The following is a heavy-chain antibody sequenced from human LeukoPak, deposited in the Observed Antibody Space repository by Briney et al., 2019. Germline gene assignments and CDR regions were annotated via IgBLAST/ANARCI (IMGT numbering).Heavy chain of an antibody. V-gene: IGHV3-7*05. D-gene: IGHD3-10*01. CDR2: IKENGSDK. Sequence: GGSLRLSCSASAFTFSVYWMTWVRQAPGKGLEWVATIKENGSDKYYVDSVRGRFTISRDNAENSLYLQMNSLTAEDTALYYCVRDGIRDIPGIITIRYDYWGQGTLVTVSS. CDR3: VRDGIRDIPGIITIRYDY. J-gene: IGHJ4*02. CDR1: AFTFSVYW.